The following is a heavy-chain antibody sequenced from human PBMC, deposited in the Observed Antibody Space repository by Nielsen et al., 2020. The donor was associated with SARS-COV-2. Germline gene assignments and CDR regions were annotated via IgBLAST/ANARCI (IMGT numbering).Heavy chain of an antibody. CDR1: GFTFSSYG. CDR3: AKGDIVVVTAIPEN. V-gene: IGHV3-33*06. J-gene: IGHJ4*02. D-gene: IGHD2-21*02. CDR2: IWYDGSNK. Sequence: GESLKISCAASGFTFSSYGMHWVRQAPGKGLEWVAVIWYDGSNKYYADSVKGRFTISRDNSKNTLYLQMNSLRAEDTAVYYCAKGDIVVVTAIPENWGQGTLVTVSS.